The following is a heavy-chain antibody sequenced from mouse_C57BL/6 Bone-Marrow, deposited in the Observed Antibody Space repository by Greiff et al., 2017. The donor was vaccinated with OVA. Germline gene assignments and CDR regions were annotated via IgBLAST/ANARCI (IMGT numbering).Heavy chain of an antibody. CDR2: IDPEDGDT. CDR1: GFNIKDYY. D-gene: IGHD1-1*01. CDR3: TTPYYGSRFDY. J-gene: IGHJ2*01. V-gene: IGHV14-1*01. Sequence: VQLQQSGAELVRPGASVKLSCTASGFNIKDYYMHWVKQRPEQGLEWIGRIDPEDGDTEYAPKFQGKATMTADTSSNTAYLQLSSLTSEDTAFYYCTTPYYGSRFDYWGQGTTLTVSS.